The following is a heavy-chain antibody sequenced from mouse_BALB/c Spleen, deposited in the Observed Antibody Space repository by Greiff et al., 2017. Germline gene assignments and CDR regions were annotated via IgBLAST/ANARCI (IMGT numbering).Heavy chain of an antibody. D-gene: IGHD1-1*01. CDR1: GFTFSSYA. V-gene: IGHV5-6-5*01. Sequence: EVKVEESGGDLVKPGGSLKLSCAASGFTFSSYAMSWVRQTPEKRLEWVASISSGGSTYYPDSVKGRFTISRDNARNILYLQMSSLRSEDTAMYYCARGPYYYGSSDYWGQGTTLTVSS. CDR3: ARGPYYYGSSDY. J-gene: IGHJ2*01. CDR2: ISSGGST.